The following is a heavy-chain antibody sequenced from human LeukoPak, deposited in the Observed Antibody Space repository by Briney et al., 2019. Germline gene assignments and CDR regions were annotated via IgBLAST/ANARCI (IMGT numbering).Heavy chain of an antibody. CDR3: ARGLQGLYYYGMDV. J-gene: IGHJ6*02. CDR1: GFTFSSYW. V-gene: IGHV3-7*01. CDR2: IKQDGSEK. D-gene: IGHD4-11*01. Sequence: GGSLRLSCAASGFTFSSYWMSWVRQAPGKGLEWVANIKQDGSEKYYVDSVKGRFTISRDNAKNSLYLQMNSLRAEDTAVYYRARGLQGLYYYGMDVWGQGTTVTVSS.